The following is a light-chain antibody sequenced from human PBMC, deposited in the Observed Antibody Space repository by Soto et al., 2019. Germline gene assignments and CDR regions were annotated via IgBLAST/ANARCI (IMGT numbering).Light chain of an antibody. Sequence: DIQMTQSPSSLSASVGDRVTITCQASQDIGNYLTWYQQRLGKAPKLLIYDASNLETGVPSRFSGSGSGTDFTFTISSLQPEDFATYYCQQYDNLPLTFGGETKVEIK. V-gene: IGKV1-33*01. J-gene: IGKJ4*01. CDR1: QDIGNY. CDR3: QQYDNLPLT. CDR2: DAS.